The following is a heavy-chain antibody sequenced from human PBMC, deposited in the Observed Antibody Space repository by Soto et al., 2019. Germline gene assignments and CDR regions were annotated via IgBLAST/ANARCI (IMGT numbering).Heavy chain of an antibody. D-gene: IGHD3-3*01. CDR2: ISYDGSNK. CDR1: GFTFSSYG. V-gene: IGHV3-30*18. J-gene: IGHJ6*02. CDR3: AKDLGDFWSGYYLEDGYGMDV. Sequence: GGSLRLSCAASGFTFSSYGMHWVRQAPGKGLEWVAVISYDGSNKYYADSVKGRFTISRDNSKNTLYLQMNSLRAEDTAVYYCAKDLGDFWSGYYLEDGYGMDVWGQGTTVTVSS.